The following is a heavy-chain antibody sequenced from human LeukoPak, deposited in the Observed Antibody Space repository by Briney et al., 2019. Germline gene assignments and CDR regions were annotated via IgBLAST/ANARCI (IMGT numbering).Heavy chain of an antibody. CDR3: ARDGADSGSYYYFDY. V-gene: IGHV1-2*02. J-gene: IGHJ4*02. Sequence: GASVKVSCKASGYTFTGYYMHWVRQAPGQGLEWMGWINPNSGGTNYAQKFQGRVTMTRDTSISTAYMELSRLRSDDTAVYYCARDGADSGSYYYFDYWGQGTLVTVSS. CDR1: GYTFTGYY. CDR2: INPNSGGT. D-gene: IGHD1-26*01.